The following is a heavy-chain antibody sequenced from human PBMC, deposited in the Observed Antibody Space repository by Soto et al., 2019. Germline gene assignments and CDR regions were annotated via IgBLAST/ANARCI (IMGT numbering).Heavy chain of an antibody. CDR2: ISDIAYT. CDR3: ARQGFGVLHGLVDV. J-gene: IGHJ6*02. Sequence: SDTLSVTCTVSDGSISTSSYYWGWFRLPPGKGLEWIGYISDIAYTSYNPSLKGRVSISVDTSKNQFSLTLTSVTAADTAVYYCARQGFGVLHGLVDVWGQGTTVTVSS. V-gene: IGHV4-61*05. CDR1: DGSISTSSYY. D-gene: IGHD3-10*01.